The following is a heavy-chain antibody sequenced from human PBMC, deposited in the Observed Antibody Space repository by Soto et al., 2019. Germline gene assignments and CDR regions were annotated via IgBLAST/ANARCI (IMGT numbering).Heavy chain of an antibody. J-gene: IGHJ4*02. CDR2: IYYSGSI. Sequence: PSETLSLTCTVSGGSISSADYYWSWIRQPPGKGLEWIGYIYYSGSIYSNPSLKSRVTMSVDMSKNQFSLKLSSVTAADTAVYYCARLAAPAGGRYENRMVDCWGQGT. CDR3: ARLAAPAGGRYENRMVDC. D-gene: IGHD1-26*01. V-gene: IGHV4-30-4*01. CDR1: GGSISSADYY.